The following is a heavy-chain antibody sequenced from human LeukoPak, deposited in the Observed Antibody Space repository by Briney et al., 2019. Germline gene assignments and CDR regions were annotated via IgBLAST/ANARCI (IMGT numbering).Heavy chain of an antibody. Sequence: ASVKVSCKASGYAFTSYYMHWVRQAPGQGLEWMGIINPSGGSTSYAQKFQGRVTMTRDTSTSTVYMELGSLRSEDTAVYYCARDHIEHSSGWYTYWFDPWGQGTLVTVSS. V-gene: IGHV1-46*01. D-gene: IGHD6-19*01. CDR1: GYAFTSYY. J-gene: IGHJ5*02. CDR2: INPSGGST. CDR3: ARDHIEHSSGWYTYWFDP.